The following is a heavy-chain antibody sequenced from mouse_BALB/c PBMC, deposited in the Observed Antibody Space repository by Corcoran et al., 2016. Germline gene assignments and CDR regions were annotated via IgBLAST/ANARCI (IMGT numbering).Heavy chain of an antibody. CDR2: ISCYNGAT. CDR1: GYSFTGYY. Sequence: LVKTGASVKISCKASGYSFTGYYMHWVKQSHGKSLEWIGDISCYNGATSYNQKFKGKATFTVDTSSSTAYMQFNSLTSEDSAVYYCAREGNYYGYPFAYWGQGTLVTVSA. D-gene: IGHD2-2*01. V-gene: IGHV1S34*01. CDR3: AREGNYYGYPFAY. J-gene: IGHJ3*01.